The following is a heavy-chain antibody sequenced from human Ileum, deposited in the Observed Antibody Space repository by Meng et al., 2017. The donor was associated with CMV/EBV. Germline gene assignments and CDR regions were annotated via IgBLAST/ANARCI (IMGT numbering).Heavy chain of an antibody. J-gene: IGHJ5*02. D-gene: IGHD3-22*01. CDR1: GLPVNRNH. CDR3: ARYSDSSGPRGGGFDP. V-gene: IGHV3-66*02. Sequence: SGLPVNRNHRVWVRQAPRKWLEWVSVLYRDGVGTHTADPVKGRFIVSRDNSKNTLYLQMNSLTVEDAAVYYCARYSDSSGPRGGGFDPWGQGTLVTVSS. CDR2: LYRDGVGT.